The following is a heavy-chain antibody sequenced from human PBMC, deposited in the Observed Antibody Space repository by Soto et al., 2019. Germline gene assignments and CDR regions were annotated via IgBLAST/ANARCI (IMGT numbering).Heavy chain of an antibody. CDR2: IKQDGSEK. CDR3: AREVQIAVAGTSDY. Sequence: GGSLRLCCAASGFTFSSYWMSWVRQAPGKGLEWVANIKQDGSEKYYVDSVKGRFTISRDNAKNSLYLQMNSLRAEDTAVYYCAREVQIAVAGTSDYWGQGTLVTVSS. CDR1: GFTFSSYW. V-gene: IGHV3-7*01. J-gene: IGHJ4*02. D-gene: IGHD6-19*01.